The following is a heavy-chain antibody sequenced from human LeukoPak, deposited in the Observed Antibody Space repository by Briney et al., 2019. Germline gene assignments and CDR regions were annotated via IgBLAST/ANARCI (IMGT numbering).Heavy chain of an antibody. CDR1: GGSISSLY. Sequence: SETLSLTCSVSGGSISSLYWSWIRQPPGKGLEWIGYIYYSGSTNYNPSLKSRVTISVDTSKNQFSLKLSSVTAADTAVYYCARDKGVLRYFDWLPHAFDIWGQGTMVTVSS. CDR3: ARDKGVLRYFDWLPHAFDI. J-gene: IGHJ3*02. CDR2: IYYSGST. V-gene: IGHV4-59*01. D-gene: IGHD3-9*01.